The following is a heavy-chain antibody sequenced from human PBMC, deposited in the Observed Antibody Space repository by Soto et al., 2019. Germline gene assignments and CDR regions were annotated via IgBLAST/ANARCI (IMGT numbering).Heavy chain of an antibody. Sequence: ASVKVSCKASGYTFSGYYMHWVRQAPGQGLEWMGWINPNSGGTNYAQKFQGRVTMTRDTSISTAYMELSRLRSDDTAVYYCARSGDLEWLLFSDYWGQGTLVTVSS. D-gene: IGHD3-3*01. CDR1: GYTFSGYY. CDR2: INPNSGGT. V-gene: IGHV1-2*02. CDR3: ARSGDLEWLLFSDY. J-gene: IGHJ4*02.